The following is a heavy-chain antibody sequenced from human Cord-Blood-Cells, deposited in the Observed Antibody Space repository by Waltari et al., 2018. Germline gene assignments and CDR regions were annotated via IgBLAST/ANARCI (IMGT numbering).Heavy chain of an antibody. CDR2: IIPILGIA. Sequence: QVQLVQSGAEVKKPGSSVKVSCKASGGTFSSYAISWVRQAPGQGLEWMGRIIPILGIANYAQKFQGRVTITADKSTSTAYMELSSLRSEDTAVYYCARDGRGGRYYFDYWGQGTLVTVSS. CDR3: ARDGRGGRYYFDY. J-gene: IGHJ4*02. D-gene: IGHD1-26*01. V-gene: IGHV1-69*09. CDR1: GGTFSSYA.